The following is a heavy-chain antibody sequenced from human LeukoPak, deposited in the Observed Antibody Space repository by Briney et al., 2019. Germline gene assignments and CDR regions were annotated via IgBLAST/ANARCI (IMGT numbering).Heavy chain of an antibody. CDR1: GFTFSSYA. CDR2: IYSGGNP. Sequence: GGSLRLSCAASGFTFSSYAMSWVRQAPGKGLEWVSVIYSGGNPYYGDFVEGRFTISRDNSKNTLYLQMNSLRAEDTAIYYCVRNDYGDYGDWGQGTLVTVSS. CDR3: VRNDYGDYGD. J-gene: IGHJ4*02. D-gene: IGHD4-17*01. V-gene: IGHV3-23*03.